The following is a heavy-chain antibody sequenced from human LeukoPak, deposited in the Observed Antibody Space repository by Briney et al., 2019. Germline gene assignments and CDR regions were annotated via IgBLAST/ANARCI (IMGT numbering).Heavy chain of an antibody. CDR1: GFTFSNAW. V-gene: IGHV3-15*01. CDR2: IKSKTDGGTT. D-gene: IGHD2-2*02. Sequence: PGGSLRLSCAASGFTFSNAWMSWVRQAPGKGLEWVGRIKSKTDGGTTDYAAPVKGRFTISRDDSKNTLYLQMNSLKTEDTAVYYCTTDGGIVVVPAAIGLADYWGQGTLVTVSS. CDR3: TTDGGIVVVPAAIGLADY. J-gene: IGHJ4*02.